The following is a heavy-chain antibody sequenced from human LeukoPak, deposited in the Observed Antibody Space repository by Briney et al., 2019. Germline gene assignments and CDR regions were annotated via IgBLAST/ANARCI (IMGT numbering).Heavy chain of an antibody. CDR3: ARNRARWTTVIYPWGGWFDP. CDR2: INHSGST. D-gene: IGHD4-17*01. V-gene: IGHV4-34*01. CDR1: GGSFSGYY. Sequence: SETLSLTCAVYGGSFSGYYWSWIRQPPGKGLEWIGEINHSGSTNYNPSLKSRVTISVDTSKNQFSLKLSSVTAADTAVYYCARNRARWTTVIYPWGGWFDPWGQGTLVTVSS. J-gene: IGHJ5*02.